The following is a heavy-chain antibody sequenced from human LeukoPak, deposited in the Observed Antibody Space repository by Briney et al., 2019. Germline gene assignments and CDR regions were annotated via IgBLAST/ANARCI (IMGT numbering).Heavy chain of an antibody. CDR2: INHSGST. D-gene: IGHD5-12*01. CDR3: ARGGTYVDIVATIALSDGYYFDY. J-gene: IGHJ4*02. CDR1: GGSFSGYY. V-gene: IGHV4-34*01. Sequence: PSETLSLTCAVYGGSFSGYYWSWIRQPPGKGLEWIGEINHSGSTNYNPSLKSRVTISVDTSKNQFSLKLSSVTAADTAVYYCARGGTYVDIVATIALSDGYYFDYWGQGTLVTVSS.